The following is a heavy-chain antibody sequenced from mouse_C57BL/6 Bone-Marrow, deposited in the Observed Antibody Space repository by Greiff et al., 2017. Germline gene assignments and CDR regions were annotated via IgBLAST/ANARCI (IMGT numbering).Heavy chain of an antibody. CDR1: GYAFTNYL. J-gene: IGHJ3*01. Sequence: VQLQQSGAELVRPGTSVKVSCKASGYAFTNYLIEWVKQRPGQGLEWIGEINPGGSDTNYNENVKGKVTLTADKSSSTAYMQLSSLTAEDSAVYYCARGSYYYYSRFAYWGQGTLVTVSA. CDR2: INPGGSDT. CDR3: ARGSYYYYSRFAY. D-gene: IGHD2-12*01. V-gene: IGHV1-54*01.